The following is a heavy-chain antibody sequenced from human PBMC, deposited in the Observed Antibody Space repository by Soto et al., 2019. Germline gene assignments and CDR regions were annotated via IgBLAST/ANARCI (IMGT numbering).Heavy chain of an antibody. D-gene: IGHD3-3*02. Sequence: QVQLQQWGAGLLKPSETLSLTCAVYGGSFSGYYWSWIRQPPGKGLEWIGEINHSGSTNYNPSLKSRVTISVDTSKNQFSLKLSSVTAADTAVYYCVRRRIFGVNGNWFDPWGQGTLVTVSS. J-gene: IGHJ5*02. V-gene: IGHV4-34*01. CDR1: GGSFSGYY. CDR3: VRRRIFGVNGNWFDP. CDR2: INHSGST.